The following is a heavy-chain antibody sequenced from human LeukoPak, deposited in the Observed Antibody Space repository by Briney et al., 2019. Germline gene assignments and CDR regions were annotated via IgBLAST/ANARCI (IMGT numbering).Heavy chain of an antibody. D-gene: IGHD3-22*01. J-gene: IGHJ4*02. CDR1: GFTFSSYA. V-gene: IGHV3-30*04. CDR2: ISYDGSNK. Sequence: GGSLRLSCAASGFTFSSYAMHWVRQAPGKGLEWVAVISYDGSNKYYADSVKGRFTISRDNSKNTLYLQMNSLRAEDTAVYYCARGPPHYDSSGNMLDYWGQGTLVTVSS. CDR3: ARGPPHYDSSGNMLDY.